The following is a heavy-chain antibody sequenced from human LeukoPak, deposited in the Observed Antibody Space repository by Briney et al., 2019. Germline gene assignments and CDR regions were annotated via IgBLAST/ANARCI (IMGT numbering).Heavy chain of an antibody. CDR3: AKVLHSGAYYRYYFDS. CDR1: GFRFDDYA. J-gene: IGHJ4*02. V-gene: IGHV3-20*01. Sequence: PGGSLRLSCAATGFRFDDYAMAWVRQRPGKGLEWVSGINWNGGSKGYADSVKGRFTTSRDNAKNFLYLEMNSLRIEGTAFYHRAKVLHSGAYYRYYFDSWGQGTLVTVSS. D-gene: IGHD1-26*01. CDR2: INWNGGSK.